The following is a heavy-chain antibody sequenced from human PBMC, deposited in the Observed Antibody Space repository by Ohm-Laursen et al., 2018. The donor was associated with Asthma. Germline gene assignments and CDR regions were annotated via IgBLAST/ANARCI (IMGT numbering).Heavy chain of an antibody. CDR1: GFTFNKHH. CDR2: IDGSGGRT. J-gene: IGHJ4*02. CDR3: ARGSGGGVIVHFDY. D-gene: IGHD3-16*02. V-gene: IGHV3-23*01. Sequence: GSLRLSCTASGFTFNKHHMTWVRQAPGKGLEWVSAIDGSGGRTYYADSVKGRFTISRDNSKNTLYLQMNSLRAEDTAVYYCARGSGGGVIVHFDYWGQGTLVTVSS.